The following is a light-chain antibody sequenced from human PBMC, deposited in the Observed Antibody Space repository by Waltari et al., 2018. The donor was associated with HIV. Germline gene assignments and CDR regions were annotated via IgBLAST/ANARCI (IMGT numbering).Light chain of an antibody. CDR1: SSDVGSYDL. J-gene: IGLJ2*01. Sequence: QSALTQPASVSGSPGQSITISCTGTSSDVGSYDLVSWYQQHPGKAPKLMIYEVNLRPAGVSNRCSGSRSGNTASLTISGLQAEDEADYYCCSYAGSRTVIFGGGTKLTVL. CDR3: CSYAGSRTVI. CDR2: EVN. V-gene: IGLV2-23*02.